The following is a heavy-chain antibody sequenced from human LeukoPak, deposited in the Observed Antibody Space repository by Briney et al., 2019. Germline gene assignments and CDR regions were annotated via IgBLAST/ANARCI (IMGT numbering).Heavy chain of an antibody. CDR3: AKAYDFWSGPSLDLDY. CDR1: GFTFGSFG. CDR2: ISSSGNAI. D-gene: IGHD3-3*01. J-gene: IGHJ4*02. V-gene: IGHV3-48*01. Sequence: PGGSLRLSCAASGFTFGSFGMNWVRQAPGRGLEWVSYISSSGNAIYYAESVKGRFTISRDNSKNTLYLQMNSLRAEDTAVYYCAKAYDFWSGPSLDLDYWGQGTLVTVSS.